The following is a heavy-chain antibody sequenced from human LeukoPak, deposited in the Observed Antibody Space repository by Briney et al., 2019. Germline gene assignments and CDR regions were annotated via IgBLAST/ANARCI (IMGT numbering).Heavy chain of an antibody. Sequence: TGGSLRLSCAASGFTFSSYSMNWVRQAPGKGLEWVSYISSSSSTIYYADSVKGRFTISRDNAKNSLYLQMNSLRAEDTAVYYCARDLHYDDPRGEHDYWGQGTLVTVSS. V-gene: IGHV3-48*01. J-gene: IGHJ4*02. D-gene: IGHD4-17*01. CDR1: GFTFSSYS. CDR3: ARDLHYDDPRGEHDY. CDR2: ISSSSSTI.